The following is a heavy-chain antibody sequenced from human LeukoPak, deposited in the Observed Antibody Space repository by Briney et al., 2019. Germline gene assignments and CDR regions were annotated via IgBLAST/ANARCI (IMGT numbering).Heavy chain of an antibody. D-gene: IGHD6-13*01. Sequence: PGGSLRLSCAASGFTFSSYWMHWVRQAPGKGLVWVSLINSDGSSTSYADSVKGRFTISRDNAKNTLYLQMNSLRAEDTAVYYCARSGGLYSSSWHLGYWGQGTLVTVSS. CDR2: INSDGSST. J-gene: IGHJ4*02. CDR3: ARSGGLYSSSWHLGY. V-gene: IGHV3-74*01. CDR1: GFTFSSYW.